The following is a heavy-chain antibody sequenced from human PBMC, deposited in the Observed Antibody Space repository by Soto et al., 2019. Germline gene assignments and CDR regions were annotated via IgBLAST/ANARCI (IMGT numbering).Heavy chain of an antibody. D-gene: IGHD6-19*01. CDR2: VSHDGRNT. V-gene: IGHV3-30*18. CDR1: GFTFSDYA. Sequence: VQLVESGGGVVQPGRSLRLSCAASGFTFSDYAMHWVRQAPGQGLEWVAGVSHDGRNTHYADSVKGRFTISRDSSKNTVSLEMTSLRAEDTAVYYCAKGGRQWLVTSDFNYWGQGALVTVSS. CDR3: AKGGRQWLVTSDFNY. J-gene: IGHJ4*02.